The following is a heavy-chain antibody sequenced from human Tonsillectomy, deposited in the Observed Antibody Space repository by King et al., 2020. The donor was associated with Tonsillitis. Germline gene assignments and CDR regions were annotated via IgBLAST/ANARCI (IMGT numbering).Heavy chain of an antibody. Sequence: VQLVESGGGLAQPGGSLRLSCAASGFTFSNYWMHWVRQVPGKGLVWVSRINSDGSITSYADSVKDRLTISRDNAKNTLYMQMNSLRAEDTAVYYCAVDYGDYGGRMDVWGQGTTVTVSS. D-gene: IGHD4-17*01. J-gene: IGHJ6*02. V-gene: IGHV3-74*01. CDR3: AVDYGDYGGRMDV. CDR1: GFTFSNYW. CDR2: INSDGSIT.